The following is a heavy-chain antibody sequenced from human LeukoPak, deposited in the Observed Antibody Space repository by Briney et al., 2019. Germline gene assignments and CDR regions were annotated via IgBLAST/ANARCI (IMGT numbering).Heavy chain of an antibody. V-gene: IGHV4-61*02. CDR3: ARGYDARWYEPPSATNWFDP. CDR1: GGSISSGSYY. CDR2: IYTSGST. J-gene: IGHJ5*02. D-gene: IGHD6-13*01. Sequence: PSQTLSLTCTVSGGSISSGSYYWSWIRQPAGKGLEWIGRIYTSGSTNYNPSLVSRVAMSVDTSMNQFSLKLTSMTAADTAVYYCARGYDARWYEPPSATNWFDPWGQGTLVTVSS.